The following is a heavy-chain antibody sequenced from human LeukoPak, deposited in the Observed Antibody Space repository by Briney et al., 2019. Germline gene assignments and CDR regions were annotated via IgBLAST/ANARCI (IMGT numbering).Heavy chain of an antibody. CDR2: INSGGDT. Sequence: GGSLRLSCAASGSNITYNYMTWVRQAPGKGLGWVSLINSGGDTYYADSLKGRITVSRDTSNNALFLQMSGLRPEDTAVYYCARTSFYYDMDVWGQGTTVTVSS. V-gene: IGHV3-53*05. D-gene: IGHD3-16*02. CDR1: GSNITYNY. J-gene: IGHJ6*02. CDR3: ARTSFYYDMDV.